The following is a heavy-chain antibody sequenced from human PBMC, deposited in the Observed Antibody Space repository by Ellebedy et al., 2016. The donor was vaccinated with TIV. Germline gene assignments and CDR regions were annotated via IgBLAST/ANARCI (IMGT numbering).Heavy chain of an antibody. Sequence: MPSETLSLTCTVSGGSISTYYWSWIRQPPGQGLEWIGYIYYSGYTEYNPSLKSQVTISLDTSKDQFSLRLSSVTAADTAVYYCARGPLRYFDWVYYNHGMDVWGQGTTVTVSS. CDR2: IYYSGYT. V-gene: IGHV4-59*08. J-gene: IGHJ6*02. CDR3: ARGPLRYFDWVYYNHGMDV. D-gene: IGHD3-9*01. CDR1: GGSISTYY.